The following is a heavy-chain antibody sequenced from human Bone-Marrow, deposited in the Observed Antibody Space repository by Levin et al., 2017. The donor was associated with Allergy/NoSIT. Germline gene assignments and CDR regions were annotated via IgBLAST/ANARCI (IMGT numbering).Heavy chain of an antibody. Sequence: GGSLRLSCTASGFSFRTYWMSWVRQAPGKGLEWVASIKEDGSEKYYVESVKGRFTSSRDNAENSLYLQMASLRVEATAVYYCARHVIRARVVDYWGQGTLVTVSS. CDR3: ARHVIRARVVDY. CDR1: GFSFRTYW. CDR2: IKEDGSEK. V-gene: IGHV3-7*01. J-gene: IGHJ4*02. D-gene: IGHD6-6*01.